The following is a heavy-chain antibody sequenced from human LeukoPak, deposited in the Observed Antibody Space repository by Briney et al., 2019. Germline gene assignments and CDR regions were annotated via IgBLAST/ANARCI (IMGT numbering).Heavy chain of an antibody. J-gene: IGHJ6*02. CDR3: ANLYYYGSGRPYGMDV. CDR1: GFTVSSNY. CDR2: MSSSGSTI. V-gene: IGHV3-11*01. Sequence: GGSLRLSCAASGFTVSSNYMSWVRQAPGKGLEWVSYMSSSGSTIYYADSVKGRFTISRDNAKNSLYLQMNSLRAEDTALYYCANLYYYGSGRPYGMDVWGQGTTVTVSS. D-gene: IGHD3-10*01.